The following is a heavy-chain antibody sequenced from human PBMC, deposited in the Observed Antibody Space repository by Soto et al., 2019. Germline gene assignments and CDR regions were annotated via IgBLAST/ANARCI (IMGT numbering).Heavy chain of an antibody. V-gene: IGHV4-59*01. D-gene: IGHD3-16*01. J-gene: IGHJ4*02. Sequence: PSETLSLTCTVSGASMSDYYGSWIRQSPGKGLEHIGYLHYSGSANYNPSLGSRVTISMDTSKNQFSLQLSSVTAADTATYYRARSGHTFAGVMWGQGILVTVSS. CDR2: LHYSGSA. CDR3: ARSGHTFAGVM. CDR1: GASMSDYY.